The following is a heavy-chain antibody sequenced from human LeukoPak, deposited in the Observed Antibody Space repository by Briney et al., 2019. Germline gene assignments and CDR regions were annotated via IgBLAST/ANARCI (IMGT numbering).Heavy chain of an antibody. CDR3: ARDSYSSDAFDI. V-gene: IGHV3-66*01. CDR2: IYSGGST. Sequence: GGSLRLSCAASGFTVGSNYMSWVRQAPGKGLEWVSVIYSGGSTYYADSVKGRFNISRDNSKNTLYLQMNSLRAEDTAVYYCARDSYSSDAFDIWGQGTMVTVSS. J-gene: IGHJ3*02. CDR1: GFTVGSNY. D-gene: IGHD6-13*01.